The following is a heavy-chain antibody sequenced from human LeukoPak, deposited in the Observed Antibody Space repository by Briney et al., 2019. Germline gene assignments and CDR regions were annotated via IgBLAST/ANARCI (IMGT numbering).Heavy chain of an antibody. Sequence: PSETLSLTCAVSGGSISSGGYSWRWIRQPPGKGLEWIGYIYHSGSTYYNPSLKSRVTISVDRSKNQFSLKLSSVTAADTAVYYCARGPIWSGNRGFDYWGQGTLVTVSS. CDR3: ARGPIWSGNRGFDY. D-gene: IGHD3-3*01. V-gene: IGHV4-30-2*01. CDR1: GGSISSGGYS. CDR2: IYHSGST. J-gene: IGHJ4*02.